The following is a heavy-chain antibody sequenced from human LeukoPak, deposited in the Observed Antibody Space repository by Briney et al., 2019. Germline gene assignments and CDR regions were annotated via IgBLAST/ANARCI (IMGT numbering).Heavy chain of an antibody. J-gene: IGHJ4*02. CDR1: GFTFSSYW. D-gene: IGHD6-13*01. CDR2: IKQDGSEK. V-gene: IGHV3-7*01. Sequence: GGSLRLSCAASGFTFSSYWMSWVRQAPGKGLEWVANIKQDGSEKYYVDSVKGRFTISRDNAKNSLYLQMNSLRAEDTAVYYCARGVAAAGTYHSDYWGQGTLVTVSS. CDR3: ARGVAAAGTYHSDY.